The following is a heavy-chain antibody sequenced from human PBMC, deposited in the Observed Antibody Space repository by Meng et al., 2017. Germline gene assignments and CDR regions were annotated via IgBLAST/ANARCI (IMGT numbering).Heavy chain of an antibody. CDR3: ARDPIGSSWWGGYYYYGMDV. Sequence: GGSLRLSCAASGFTFSSYAMHWARQAPGKGLEWVAVISYDGSNKYYADSVKGRFTISRDNSKNTLYLQMNSLRAEDTAVYYCARDPIGSSWWGGYYYYGMDVWGQGTTVTVSS. J-gene: IGHJ6*02. V-gene: IGHV3-30*01. CDR1: GFTFSSYA. CDR2: ISYDGSNK. D-gene: IGHD6-13*01.